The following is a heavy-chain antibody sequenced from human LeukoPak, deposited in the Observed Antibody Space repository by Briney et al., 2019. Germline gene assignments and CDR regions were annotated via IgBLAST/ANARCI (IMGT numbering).Heavy chain of an antibody. Sequence: GGSLRLSCAASGITFSSYAMSWVRQAPGKGLEWVSAISGSGGSTYYADSVKARFTISRDNSKNTLYLQMNNLRAEDTAVYYCAKETWNYYDSSGIFDFWGQGTLVTVSS. CDR1: GITFSSYA. D-gene: IGHD3-22*01. CDR2: ISGSGGST. V-gene: IGHV3-23*01. CDR3: AKETWNYYDSSGIFDF. J-gene: IGHJ4*02.